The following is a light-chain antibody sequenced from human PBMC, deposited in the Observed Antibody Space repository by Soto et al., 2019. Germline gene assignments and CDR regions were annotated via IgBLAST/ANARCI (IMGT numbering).Light chain of an antibody. CDR2: GAS. CDR3: QQYGSSGYT. Sequence: EMVLTQSPGTLSLSPGERATLSCRASQSVSSSYLAWYQQKPGQAPRLLIYGASSRATGIPDRFSGSGSGKDFTLTNSRLEPEDFAVYYCQQYGSSGYTFGQGTKLEIK. V-gene: IGKV3-20*01. CDR1: QSVSSSY. J-gene: IGKJ2*01.